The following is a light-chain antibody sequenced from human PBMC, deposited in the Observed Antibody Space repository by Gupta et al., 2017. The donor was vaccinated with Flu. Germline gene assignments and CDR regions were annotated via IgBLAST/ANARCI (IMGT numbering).Light chain of an antibody. CDR2: AAS. CDR3: QHGNSTPLT. V-gene: IGKV1-39*01. Sequence: DIQMTQSPSSLSVSVGDRVTITCRAGRNIRNYLNWYQQKSGKAPKLLIYAASRLERGVPSRFSGSGSGTDFTLTISSLQPEDFGIYYCQHGNSTPLTFGGGTKVEIK. J-gene: IGKJ4*01. CDR1: RNIRNY.